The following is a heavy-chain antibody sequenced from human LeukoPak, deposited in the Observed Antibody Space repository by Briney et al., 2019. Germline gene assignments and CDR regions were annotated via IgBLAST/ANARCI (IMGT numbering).Heavy chain of an antibody. J-gene: IGHJ6*02. CDR1: GGSIINYY. CDR3: ARAEYDCSSTSCYGYYYYGMDV. CDR2: IYYTGST. Sequence: SETLSLTCTVSGGSIINYYWNWIRQPPGKGLEWIGSIYYTGSTNYNPSLRSRVTISVDTSKNQFSLKLSSVTAADTAVYYCARAEYDCSSTSCYGYYYYGMDVWGQGTTVTVSS. V-gene: IGHV4-59*12. D-gene: IGHD2-2*01.